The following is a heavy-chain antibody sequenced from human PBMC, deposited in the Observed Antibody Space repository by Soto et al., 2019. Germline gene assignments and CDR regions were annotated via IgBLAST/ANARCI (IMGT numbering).Heavy chain of an antibody. CDR2: IHYTGGP. V-gene: IGHV4-59*08. CDR3: TRLLNIVAFRFAP. D-gene: IGHD5-12*01. CDR1: GGSISGYY. Sequence: SETLSLTCTVSGGSISGYYWSWIRQPPGEGLEWVGNIHYTGGPKYNPSLKSRVTVSVDTSRNQFSLKLSSVTAADTAVYYCTRLLNIVAFRFAPWGQGTLVTVSS. J-gene: IGHJ5*02.